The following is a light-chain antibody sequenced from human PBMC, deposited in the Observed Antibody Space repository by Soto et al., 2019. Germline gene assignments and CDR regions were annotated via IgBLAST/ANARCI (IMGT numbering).Light chain of an antibody. J-gene: IGKJ4*01. CDR2: GAS. V-gene: IGKV3-20*01. CDR3: QQYGSLLT. CDR1: QSVSSDY. Sequence: EIVLTQSPRTLSLSPGERATLSCRASQSVSSDYVAWYQQKPGQAPRLIIYGASSRATGIPDRFSGSGSGTDFTLTISRLEPEDFAVYYCQQYGSLLTFGGGTKVEIK.